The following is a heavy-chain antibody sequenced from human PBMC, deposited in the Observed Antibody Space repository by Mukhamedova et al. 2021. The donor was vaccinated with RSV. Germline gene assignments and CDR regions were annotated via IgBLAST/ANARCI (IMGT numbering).Heavy chain of an antibody. Sequence: AMSWFRQAPGKGLQWVGFIRVEASGGTTECAASVQGRFFISRDDSKSLAFLQMNSLKTEDTAVYYCSRGPRSRTDWYVDTDYWGQ. CDR3: SRGPRSRTDWYVDTDY. CDR2: IRVEASGGTT. D-gene: IGHD3-9*01. V-gene: IGHV3-49*03. J-gene: IGHJ4*02. CDR1: A.